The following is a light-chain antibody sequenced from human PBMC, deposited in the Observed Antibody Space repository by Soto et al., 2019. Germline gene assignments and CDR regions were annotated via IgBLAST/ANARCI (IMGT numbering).Light chain of an antibody. J-gene: IGKJ1*01. V-gene: IGKV3-20*01. CDR3: QQYVSSGT. CDR2: GAS. CDR1: QSVSNNY. Sequence: EIVLTQSPGPLSLSPGERATLSCRASQSVSNNYLAWYQQKTGQAPRLLIYGASNRATGIPDRFSGRGSGTDFTLTICRLEPGDFAADYCQQYVSSGTFGQGTKVDI.